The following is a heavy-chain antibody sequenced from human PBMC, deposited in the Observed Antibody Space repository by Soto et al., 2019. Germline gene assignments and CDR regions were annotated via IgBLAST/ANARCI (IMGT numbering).Heavy chain of an antibody. J-gene: IGHJ6*02. D-gene: IGHD6-13*01. CDR2: INHSGST. Sequence: SETLSLTCAVYGGSFSGYDWCWIRQPPGKGLGWIGEINHSGSTNYNPSLKSRVIISVDTSKNQFSLNLISVTAADTAVYSCARRTAAAGTSLSFYYYRMAVWGRGPTVTVSS. CDR1: GGSFSGYD. CDR3: ARRTAAAGTSLSFYYYRMAV. V-gene: IGHV4-34*01.